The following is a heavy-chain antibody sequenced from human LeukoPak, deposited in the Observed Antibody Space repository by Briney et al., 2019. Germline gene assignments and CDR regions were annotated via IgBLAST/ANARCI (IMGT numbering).Heavy chain of an antibody. J-gene: IGHJ3*02. CDR1: GYTFTSYD. D-gene: IGHD5-24*01. CDR2: MNPNSGNT. V-gene: IGHV1-8*02. CDR3: ATSRDGHDAFDI. Sequence: GASVKVSCKASGYTFTSYDIDWGRQATGQGLEWMGWMNPNSGNTGYAHKFQGRVTMTEDTSTDTAYMELSSLRSEDTAVYYCATSRDGHDAFDIWGQGTMVTVSS.